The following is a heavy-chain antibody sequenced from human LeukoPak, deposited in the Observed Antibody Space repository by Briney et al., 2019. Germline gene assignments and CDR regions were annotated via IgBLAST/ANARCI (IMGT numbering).Heavy chain of an antibody. CDR3: ARVSGYSYGYDAFDI. D-gene: IGHD5-18*01. V-gene: IGHV3-33*01. J-gene: IGHJ3*02. CDR2: IWYDGSNK. Sequence: GGSLRLSCAASGFTFSSYGMHWVRQAPGKGLEWVAVIWYDGSNKYYADSVKGRFTISRDNSKNTLYLQMNSLRAEDTAVYYCARVSGYSYGYDAFDIWGQGTMVTVSS. CDR1: GFTFSSYG.